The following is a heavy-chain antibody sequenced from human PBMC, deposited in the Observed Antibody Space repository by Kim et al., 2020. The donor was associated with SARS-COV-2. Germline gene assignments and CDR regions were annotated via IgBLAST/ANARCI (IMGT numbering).Heavy chain of an antibody. V-gene: IGHV3-33*01. CDR2: IWYDGSNK. J-gene: IGHJ4*02. CDR1: GFTFSSYG. Sequence: GGSLRLSCAASGFTFSSYGMHWVRQAPGKGLEWVAVIWYDGSNKYYADSVKGRFTISRDNSKNTLYLQMNSLRAEDTAVYYCAREHLSREVIYDTVTRGFFDYWGQGTLVTVSS. D-gene: IGHD4-17*01. CDR3: AREHLSREVIYDTVTRGFFDY.